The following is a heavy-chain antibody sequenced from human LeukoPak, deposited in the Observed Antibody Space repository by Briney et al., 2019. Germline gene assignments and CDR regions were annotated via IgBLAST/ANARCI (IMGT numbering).Heavy chain of an antibody. CDR2: IIPIFGTA. CDR3: ARGGPTTSFFSYYYYMDV. Sequence: VASVKVSCKASGYTFTSYGISWVRQAPGQGLEWMGGIIPIFGTANHAQKFQGRVTITTDESTSTAYMELSSLRAEDTAVYYCARGGPTTSFFSYYYYMDVWGKGTTVTVSS. CDR1: GYTFTSYG. V-gene: IGHV1-69*05. D-gene: IGHD4-17*01. J-gene: IGHJ6*03.